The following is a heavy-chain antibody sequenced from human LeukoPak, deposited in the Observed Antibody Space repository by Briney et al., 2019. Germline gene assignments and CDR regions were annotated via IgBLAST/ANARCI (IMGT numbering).Heavy chain of an antibody. CDR1: GFTFSSYS. Sequence: GGSLRLSCAPSGFTFSSYSMNWVRQAPGKGLQWVANIKEDGSEKYYVDSVKGRFTISRDNAKNSLYLQMNSLRAEDTAVYYCAELGITMIGGVWGKGTTVTISS. CDR3: AELGITMIGGV. D-gene: IGHD3-10*02. V-gene: IGHV3-7*01. CDR2: IKEDGSEK. J-gene: IGHJ6*04.